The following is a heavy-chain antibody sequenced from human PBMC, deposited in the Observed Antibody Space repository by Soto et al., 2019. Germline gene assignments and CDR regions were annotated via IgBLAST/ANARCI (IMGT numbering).Heavy chain of an antibody. J-gene: IGHJ4*02. D-gene: IGHD6-13*01. CDR2: ISYDGSNK. CDR1: GFTFSSYG. Sequence: QVQLVESGGGVVQPGRSLRLSCAASGFTFSSYGMHWVRQAAGKGLEWVAVISYDGSNKYYADSVKGRFTISRDNSKNTLYLQMNSLRAEDTAVYYCAKDNSSSWYYFDYWGQGTLVTVSS. CDR3: AKDNSSSWYYFDY. V-gene: IGHV3-30*18.